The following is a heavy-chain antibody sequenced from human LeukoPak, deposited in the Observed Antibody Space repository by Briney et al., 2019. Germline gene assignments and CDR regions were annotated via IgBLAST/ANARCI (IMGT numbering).Heavy chain of an antibody. Sequence: PSETLSLTCTVSGGSISSYYWSWIRQPPGKGLEWIGYIYYSGSTNYSPSLKSRLTISVDTSKNQFSLKLSSVTAADTAVYYCARGQITMIRGVIRVYYFDFWGQGTLVTVSS. CDR3: ARGQITMIRGVIRVYYFDF. J-gene: IGHJ4*02. D-gene: IGHD3-10*01. CDR1: GGSISSYY. CDR2: IYYSGST. V-gene: IGHV4-59*01.